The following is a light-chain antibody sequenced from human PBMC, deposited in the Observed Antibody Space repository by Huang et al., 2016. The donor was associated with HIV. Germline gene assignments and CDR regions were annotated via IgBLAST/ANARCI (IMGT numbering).Light chain of an antibody. CDR2: DAS. CDR3: QQRSTWPPT. V-gene: IGKV3-11*01. CDR1: QSVDTY. Sequence: EIVLTQSPVTLSMSPGQRATLSCRASQSVDTYLAWYQQKPGQAPRLLIYDASTSATGIPARFSGSGSGTEFTLTISSLEPDDFVVYFCQQRSTWPPTFGGGTTMEVK. J-gene: IGKJ4*01.